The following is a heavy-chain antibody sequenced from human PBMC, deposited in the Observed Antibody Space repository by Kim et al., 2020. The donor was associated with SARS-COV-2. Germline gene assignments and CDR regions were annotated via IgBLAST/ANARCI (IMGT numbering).Heavy chain of an antibody. CDR3: ARAMAAAGLGPDDY. D-gene: IGHD6-13*01. J-gene: IGHJ4*02. V-gene: IGHV3-30*07. Sequence: ADTVKGRCTISRDNSKNTLYLQMNSLGAEDTAVYYCARAMAAAGLGPDDYWGQGTLVTVSS.